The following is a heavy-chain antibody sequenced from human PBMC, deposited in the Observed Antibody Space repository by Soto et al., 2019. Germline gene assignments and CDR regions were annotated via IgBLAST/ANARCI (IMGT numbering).Heavy chain of an antibody. Sequence: VQLVQSGTEVKKPGSSVKVSCKASGYTFSSYSISWVRQAPGQGLEWMGRVVPVLGISNYAQRCQGRVTITADRSTSTAYLELNSLTSEDTAVYFCARGAVDQPLRAVFWGQGTLVAVSS. CDR3: ARGAVDQPLRAVF. V-gene: IGHV1-69*02. CDR1: GYTFSSYS. D-gene: IGHD1-26*01. CDR2: VVPVLGIS. J-gene: IGHJ4*02.